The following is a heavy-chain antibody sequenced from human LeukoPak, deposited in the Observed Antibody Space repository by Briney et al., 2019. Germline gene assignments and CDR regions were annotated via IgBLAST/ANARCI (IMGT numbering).Heavy chain of an antibody. J-gene: IGHJ4*02. D-gene: IGHD2-21*02. V-gene: IGHV1-69*13. CDR2: IIPIFGSP. Sequence: ASVKVSCKASGGTFSNYAISWVRQALGQGLEWMGEIIPIFGSPNYALEFQGRLTITADESTSTAYMELNSLRSEDTAVYYCARVGVVTTILGYFDYWGQGTLVTVSS. CDR3: ARVGVVTTILGYFDY. CDR1: GGTFSNYA.